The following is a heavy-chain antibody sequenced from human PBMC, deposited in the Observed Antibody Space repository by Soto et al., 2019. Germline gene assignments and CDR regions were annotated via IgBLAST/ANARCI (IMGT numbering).Heavy chain of an antibody. CDR2: IYYSGST. CDR1: GGSIISYY. CDR3: ARDDFHYYGMDV. Sequence: PSETLSLTCTVSGGSIISYYWSWIRQPPGKGLEWIGYIYYSGSTNYNPSLKSRVTISVDTSKNQFSLKLSSVTAADTAVYYCARDDFHYYGMDVWGRGTMVTVSS. V-gene: IGHV4-59*01. J-gene: IGHJ6*02.